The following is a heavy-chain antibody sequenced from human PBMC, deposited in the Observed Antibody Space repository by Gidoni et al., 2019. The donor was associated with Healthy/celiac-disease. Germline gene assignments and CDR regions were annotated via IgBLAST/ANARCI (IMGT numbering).Heavy chain of an antibody. J-gene: IGHJ6*02. CDR2: IMSSSSTI. D-gene: IGHD3-10*01. V-gene: IGHV3-48*01. Sequence: EVQLVESGGGLVQPGGSRRLSCAASGFPFSSYSMNWVRRAPGKGMGGVSYIMSSSSTIYYAHPVKGRFTTSRDNAKNSLYLQMNSLRAEETAVYYCARDDYYGSGSQRGWGYYYYYGMDVWGQGTTVTVSS. CDR1: GFPFSSYS. CDR3: ARDDYYGSGSQRGWGYYYYYGMDV.